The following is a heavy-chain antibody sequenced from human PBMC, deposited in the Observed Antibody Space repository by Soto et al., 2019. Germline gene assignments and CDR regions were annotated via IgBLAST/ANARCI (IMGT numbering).Heavy chain of an antibody. CDR2: ISSSSSYI. CDR1: GFTFSSYS. CDR3: AREGGDGYNPRFDY. J-gene: IGHJ4*02. D-gene: IGHD5-12*01. V-gene: IGHV3-21*01. Sequence: EVQLVEPGGGLVKPGGSLRLSCAASGFTFSSYSMNWVRQAPGKGLEWVSSISSSSSYIYYADSVKGRFTISRDNAKNSLYLQMNSLRAEDTAVYYCAREGGDGYNPRFDYWGQGTLVTVSS.